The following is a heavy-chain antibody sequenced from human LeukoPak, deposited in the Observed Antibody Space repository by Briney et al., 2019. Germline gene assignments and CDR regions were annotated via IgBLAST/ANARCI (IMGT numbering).Heavy chain of an antibody. CDR3: AFPNGDYGAFDI. CDR2: INHSGST. D-gene: IGHD4-17*01. J-gene: IGHJ3*02. V-gene: IGHV4-34*01. CDR1: GGSFSGYY. Sequence: PSETLSLTCAVYGGSFSGYYWSWIRQPPGKGLEWIGEINHSGSTNYNPSLKSRVTISVDTSKNQFSLKLSSVTAADTAVYYCAFPNGDYGAFDIWGQGTMVTVSS.